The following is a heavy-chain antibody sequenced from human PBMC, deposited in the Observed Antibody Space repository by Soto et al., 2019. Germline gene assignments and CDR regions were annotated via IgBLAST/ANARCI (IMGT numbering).Heavy chain of an antibody. CDR2: MYYSGSF. Sequence: QVQLQESGPGLVKPSQTLSLTCTVSGGSISGGGSYWSWIRQRPGKGLEWIGYMYYSGSFYYNPSLKGRVMISSDTSKNQFSLSVSSVTAADTAVYYCAGGSSLCWECFHHWGQGILITVSS. CDR1: GGSISGGGSY. CDR3: AGGSSLCWECFHH. V-gene: IGHV4-31*03. D-gene: IGHD2-2*01. J-gene: IGHJ1*01.